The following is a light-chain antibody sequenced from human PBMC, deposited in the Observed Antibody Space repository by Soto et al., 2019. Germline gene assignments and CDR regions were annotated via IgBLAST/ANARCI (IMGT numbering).Light chain of an antibody. Sequence: QSVLTQSSSASASLGSSVKLTCTLSSGHSSYIIAWHHQQPGKAPRYLMKLEGSGSYNKGSGVPDRFSGSSSGADRYLTFSNLQFEDEANYYCETWDSNTRVFGGGTKLTVL. CDR1: SGHSSYI. CDR2: LEGSGSY. J-gene: IGLJ2*01. CDR3: ETWDSNTRV. V-gene: IGLV4-60*02.